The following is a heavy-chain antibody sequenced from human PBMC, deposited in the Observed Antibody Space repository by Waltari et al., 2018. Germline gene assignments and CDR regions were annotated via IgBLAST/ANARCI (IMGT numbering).Heavy chain of an antibody. CDR2: IYKSGKT. CDR1: GNDYGRKANF. V-gene: IGHV4-39*02. J-gene: IGHJ5*02. D-gene: IGHD3-10*01. CDR3: AREGTTMVTPTTA. Sequence: LLLQESGPGLVKPAGTLSLTCIVPGNDYGRKANFWAWIRQPPGKSLEWIGSIYKSGKTYYNPSLEPRVAISLDASKNSFSLDLSAVTAADTAVYFCAREGTTMVTPTTAWGPGTLVTVSS.